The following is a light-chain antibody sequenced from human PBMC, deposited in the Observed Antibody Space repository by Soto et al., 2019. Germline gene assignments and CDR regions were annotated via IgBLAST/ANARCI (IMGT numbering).Light chain of an antibody. J-gene: IGKJ5*01. CDR1: QGIRND. V-gene: IGKV1-17*01. CDR3: QQYNNWPPIT. Sequence: DIQMTQSPSSLSASVGDRVTITCRASQGIRNDLGWYQQKPGKAPKCLIYAASSLQSGVPSRFSGSGSGTEFTLTIRSLQSEDFAVYYCQQYNNWPPITFGQGTRLEIK. CDR2: AAS.